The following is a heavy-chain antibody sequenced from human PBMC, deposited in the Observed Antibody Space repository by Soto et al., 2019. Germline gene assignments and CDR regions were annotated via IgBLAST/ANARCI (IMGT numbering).Heavy chain of an antibody. CDR1: GGTISSYY. CDR2: IYYSGST. J-gene: IGHJ4*02. CDR3: ARDLGGWPDY. Sequence: SETLSLTCPVSGGTISSYYWSWIRQPPGKGLEWIGYIYYSGSTDYDPSLKSRVTISVDTSKNQFSLKLSSVTAADTAVYYCARDLGGWPDYWGQGTLVTVSS. V-gene: IGHV4-59*01. D-gene: IGHD2-15*01.